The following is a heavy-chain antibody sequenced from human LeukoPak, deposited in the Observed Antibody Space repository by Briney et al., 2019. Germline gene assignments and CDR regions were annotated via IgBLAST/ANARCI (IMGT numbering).Heavy chain of an antibody. V-gene: IGHV4-31*03. Sequence: SQTLSLTCTVSGGSLSSGGYYWSWIRQHPGKGLEWIGYIYYSGSTYYNPSLKSRVTISVDTSKNQFSLKLSSVTAADTAVYYCASHHYDILTGYSPFDYWGQGTLVTVSS. J-gene: IGHJ4*02. CDR2: IYYSGST. CDR1: GGSLSSGGYY. CDR3: ASHHYDILTGYSPFDY. D-gene: IGHD3-9*01.